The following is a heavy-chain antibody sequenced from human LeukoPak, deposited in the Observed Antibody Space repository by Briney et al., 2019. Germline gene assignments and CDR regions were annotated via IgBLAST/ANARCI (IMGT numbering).Heavy chain of an antibody. D-gene: IGHD3-3*01. V-gene: IGHV3-15*01. CDR3: TTDSYYDFWSGPPIDY. Sequence: GGSLRLSCAASGFTFSNAWMSWVRQAPGKGLEWVGRIKSKNDGGTTDYAAPVKGRFTISRDDSKNTLYLQMNSLKTEDTAVYYCTTDSYYDFWSGPPIDYWGQGTLVTVS. CDR2: IKSKNDGGTT. J-gene: IGHJ4*02. CDR1: GFTFSNAW.